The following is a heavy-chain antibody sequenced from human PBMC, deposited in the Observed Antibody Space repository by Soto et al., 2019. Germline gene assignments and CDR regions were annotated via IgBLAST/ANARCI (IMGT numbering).Heavy chain of an antibody. CDR1: GFTFSSYS. J-gene: IGHJ4*02. V-gene: IGHV3-21*01. D-gene: IGHD1-26*01. CDR2: ISYSSSYI. Sequence: EVQLVESGGGLVKPGGSLRLSCAASGFTFSSYSMNWVRRAPGKGLEWVSSISYSSSYIYYADSVKGRFTISRDNAKNSLYLQMNSLRAEDTAVYYCARDLGRLMGATPGYWGQGTLVTVSS. CDR3: ARDLGRLMGATPGY.